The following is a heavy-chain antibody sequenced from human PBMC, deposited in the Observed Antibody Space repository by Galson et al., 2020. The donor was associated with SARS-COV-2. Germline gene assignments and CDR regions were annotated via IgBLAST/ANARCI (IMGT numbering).Heavy chain of an antibody. Sequence: ASVKVSCKVSGYTLTELSMHWVRQAPGKGLEWMGGFDPEDGETIYAQKFQGRVTMTEDTSTDTAYMELSSLSSEDTAVYYCASGPPIGRVGGGWFDPWGQGTLVTVSS. CDR3: ASGPPIGRVGGGWFDP. CDR1: GYTLTELS. D-gene: IGHD2-8*02. V-gene: IGHV1-24*01. J-gene: IGHJ5*02. CDR2: FDPEDGET.